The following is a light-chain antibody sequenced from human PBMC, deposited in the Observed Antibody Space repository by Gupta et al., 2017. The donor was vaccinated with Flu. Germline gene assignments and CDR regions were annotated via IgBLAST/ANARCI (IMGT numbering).Light chain of an antibody. J-gene: IGLJ3*02. CDR2: LNSDGSH. V-gene: IGLV4-69*01. CDR1: SGHSSYG. CDR3: QTWSTGMRV. Sequence: QLVLPQSPSASVSPGAAVNLTCTLTSGHSSYGIARHRQEPEKGPPYLMMLNSDGSHSKGDAIPVCFSGSRSAAALTLTISSLQAEDDSYYYSQTWSTGMRVFGGGTKLTVL.